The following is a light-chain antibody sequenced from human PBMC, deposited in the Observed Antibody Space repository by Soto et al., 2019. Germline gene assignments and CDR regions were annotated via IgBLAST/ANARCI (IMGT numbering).Light chain of an antibody. CDR3: MQGTHWPPVT. J-gene: IGKJ2*01. CDR1: QSIVYSDGNAY. V-gene: IGKV2-30*01. Sequence: DVVMTQSPLSLPVTLGQPASISCRSSQSIVYSDGNAYLSWFQQRPGQSPRRLIYKAFNRDSGVPDRFSGSGSGTDFTLKISRVEAEDVGVYYCMQGTHWPPVTFGQGTKLEIK. CDR2: KAF.